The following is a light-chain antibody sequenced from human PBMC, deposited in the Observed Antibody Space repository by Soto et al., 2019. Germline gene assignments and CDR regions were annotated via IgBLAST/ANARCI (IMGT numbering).Light chain of an antibody. CDR1: QSVGDH. V-gene: IGKV3-11*01. J-gene: IGKJ2*01. CDR2: EAS. CDR3: QQRGNWPRTS. Sequence: EIVLTQSPPTLSLSPGERATLSCRASQSVGDHLAWYQQKPGQAPRLLIYEASNRATGIPARFSGGGFGTDFTLTIGSLEPEDFAVYFCQQRGNWPRTSFGQGTRLEI.